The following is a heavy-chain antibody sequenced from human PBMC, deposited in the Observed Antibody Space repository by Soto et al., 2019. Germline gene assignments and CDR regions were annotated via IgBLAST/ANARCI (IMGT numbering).Heavy chain of an antibody. CDR1: GDTVSSNSVA. V-gene: IGHV6-1*01. D-gene: IGHD2-15*01. CDR2: TYYRSRWYS. J-gene: IGHJ6*02. Sequence: PSQTLSLTCVGSGDTVSSNSVAWNWVRQSPSRGLEWLGRTYYRSRWYSDYVVSVRGRIDINADTSKNQVSLQLNSVTPEDTAVYYCARSEEDSDYYYYGMGVWGQGTTVTVSS. CDR3: ARSEEDSDYYYYGMGV.